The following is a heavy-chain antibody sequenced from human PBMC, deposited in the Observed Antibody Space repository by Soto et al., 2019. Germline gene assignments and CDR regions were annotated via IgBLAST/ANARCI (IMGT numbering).Heavy chain of an antibody. CDR3: ARSNMARGVWD. D-gene: IGHD3-10*01. V-gene: IGHV1-18*01. J-gene: IGHJ4*02. CDR2: ISAYNGST. Sequence: ASVKVSCKASGYTFTSYGISWVRQAPGQGLEWMGWISAYNGSTNYAQKLQGRVTMTTDTSKNQISLKVTSLTAADTAVYFCARSNMARGVWDWGQGTLVTVSS. CDR1: GYTFTSYG.